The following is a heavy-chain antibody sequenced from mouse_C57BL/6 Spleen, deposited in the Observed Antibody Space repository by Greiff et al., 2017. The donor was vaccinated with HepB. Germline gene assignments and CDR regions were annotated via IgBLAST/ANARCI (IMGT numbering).Heavy chain of an antibody. CDR2: IYPGDGDT. CDR3: ARAFPEGFAY. CDR1: GYAFSSSW. J-gene: IGHJ3*01. V-gene: IGHV1-82*01. Sequence: VQLQQSGPELVKPGASVKISCKASGYAFSSSWMNWVKQRPGKGLEWIGRIYPGDGDTNYNGKFKGKATLTADKSSSTAYMQLSSLTAEDSAVYFCARAFPEGFAYWGQGTLVTVSA.